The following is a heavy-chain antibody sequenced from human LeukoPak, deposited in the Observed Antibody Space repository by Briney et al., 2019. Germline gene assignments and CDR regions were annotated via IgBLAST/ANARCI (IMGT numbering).Heavy chain of an antibody. CDR1: GYSFITYW. CDR2: IDPSDSYT. D-gene: IGHD4-23*01. Sequence: GESLKISCKGSGYSFITYWISWVRQMPGKGLEWMGRIDPSDSYTNYSPSFQGHVTVSADKSISTAYLQWSRMKASNTAIYYCARHRDRGYGGNSADYWGQGTLVTVSS. V-gene: IGHV5-10-1*01. CDR3: ARHRDRGYGGNSADY. J-gene: IGHJ4*02.